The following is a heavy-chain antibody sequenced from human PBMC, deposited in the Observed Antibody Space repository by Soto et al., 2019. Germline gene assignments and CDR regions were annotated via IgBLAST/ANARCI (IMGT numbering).Heavy chain of an antibody. J-gene: IGHJ6*02. CDR3: AILLRSTYGMDV. Sequence: SETLSLTCAVAGGSISSSNWWTWVRQPPGKGLEWIGEIYHSGSTNYNPSLKSRVTISVDKSKNQFSLKVTSVTAADTAVYYCAILLRSTYGMDVWGQGTTVTVSS. D-gene: IGHD3-3*01. CDR2: IYHSGST. V-gene: IGHV4-4*02. CDR1: GGSISSSNW.